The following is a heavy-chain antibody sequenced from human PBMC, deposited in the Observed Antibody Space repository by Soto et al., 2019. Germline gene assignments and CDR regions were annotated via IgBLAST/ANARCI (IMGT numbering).Heavy chain of an antibody. CDR1: GFSLTTSGVG. D-gene: IGHD3-3*01. CDR2: IYWDDDK. J-gene: IGHJ4*02. CDR3: AHRILRTVFGLVTTTAIYFDF. Sequence: QITLNESGPTVVKPAETLTLTCTFSGFSLTTSGVGVGWIRQSPGKAPEWLALIYWDDDKRYSASLKSRLTITKDTSRNQVVLTMASVDPADTATYYCAHRILRTVFGLVTTTAIYFDFWGQGTPVAVYS. V-gene: IGHV2-5*02.